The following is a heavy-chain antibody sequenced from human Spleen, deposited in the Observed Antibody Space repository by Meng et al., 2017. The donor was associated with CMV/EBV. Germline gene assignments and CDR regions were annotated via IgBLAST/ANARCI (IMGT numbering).Heavy chain of an antibody. CDR2: ISADNGDT. CDR3: ARDLSGGRLWAFDF. Sequence: KASGYIFTSFGINWLRLAPGQGLEWMRWISADNGDTKYAERFQGRVTVTADTPTSTAYMELKSLTSDDMAVYYCARDLSGGRLWAFDFWGQGTMVTVSS. J-gene: IGHJ3*01. V-gene: IGHV1-18*03. D-gene: IGHD2-15*01. CDR1: GYIFTSFG.